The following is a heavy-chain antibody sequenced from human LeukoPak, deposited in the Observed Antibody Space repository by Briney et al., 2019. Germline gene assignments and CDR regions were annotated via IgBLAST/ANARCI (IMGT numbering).Heavy chain of an antibody. CDR1: GFTVSSNY. D-gene: IGHD5-12*01. Sequence: PGGSLRLSCAASGFTVSSNYMSWVRQAPGKGLEWVSVIYSGGSTYYADSVKGRFTISRDNSKNTLYLQMNSLRAEDTAVYYCARARYSGYDGAFDIWGQGTMVTVSS. J-gene: IGHJ3*02. V-gene: IGHV3-53*01. CDR2: IYSGGST. CDR3: ARARYSGYDGAFDI.